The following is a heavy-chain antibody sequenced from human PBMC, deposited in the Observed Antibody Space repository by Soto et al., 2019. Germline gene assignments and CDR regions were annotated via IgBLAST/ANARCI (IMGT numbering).Heavy chain of an antibody. CDR1: GFTFSDYY. D-gene: IGHD4-4*01. Sequence: QVQLVVSGGGLDQPGGSLRISCAASGFTFSDYYISWIRQAPGKGLEWVSYISSSGSIIYYADSVKGRFTISRENAKNSLYLQMNSLRAEDTAVYYCALAGYDSNYYAVTPLSAGHFWGQGTLVTVSA. V-gene: IGHV3-11*01. CDR2: ISSSGSII. CDR3: ALAGYDSNYYAVTPLSAGHF. J-gene: IGHJ4*02.